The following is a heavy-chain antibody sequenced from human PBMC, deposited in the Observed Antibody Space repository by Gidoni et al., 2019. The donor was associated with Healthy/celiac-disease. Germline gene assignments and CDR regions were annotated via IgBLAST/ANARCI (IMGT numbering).Heavy chain of an antibody. V-gene: IGHV3-74*01. Sequence: EVQLVESGGGLVQPGGSLRLSCAASAFTFSSYWMHWVRQAPGKGLVWVSRINSDVSSTSYADSVKGRFTISRDNAKNMLYLQMNSLRAEDTAVYYCARVGSDYEYFDYWGQGTLVTVSS. J-gene: IGHJ4*02. CDR3: ARVGSDYEYFDY. CDR1: AFTFSSYW. CDR2: INSDVSST. D-gene: IGHD5-12*01.